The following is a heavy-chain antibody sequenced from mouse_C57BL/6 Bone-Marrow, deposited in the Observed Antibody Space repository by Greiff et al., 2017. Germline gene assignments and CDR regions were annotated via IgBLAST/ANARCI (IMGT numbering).Heavy chain of an antibody. CDR1: GYTFTSYW. D-gene: IGHD2-4*01. J-gene: IGHJ3*01. CDR2: IHPNSGST. CDR3: ARIYYDYEGFAY. V-gene: IGHV1-64*01. Sequence: QVQLQQPGAELVKPGASVKLSCKASGYTFTSYWMHWVKQRPGQGLEWIGMIHPNSGSTNYNEKFTSKATLTVDKSSSTAYMQLSSLTSEDSAVYYCARIYYDYEGFAYWGQGTLVTVSA.